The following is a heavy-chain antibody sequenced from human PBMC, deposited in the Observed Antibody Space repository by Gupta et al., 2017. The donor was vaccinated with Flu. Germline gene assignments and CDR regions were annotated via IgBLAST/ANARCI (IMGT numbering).Heavy chain of an antibody. CDR2: IWYDGSNK. CDR3: ARAGSSWPIDY. J-gene: IGHJ4*02. D-gene: IGHD6-13*01. V-gene: IGHV3-33*01. Sequence: WVRQAPGKGLEWVAVIWYDGSNKYYADSVKGRFTISRDNSKNTLYLQMNSLRAEDTAVYYCARAGSSWPIDYWGQGTLVTVSS.